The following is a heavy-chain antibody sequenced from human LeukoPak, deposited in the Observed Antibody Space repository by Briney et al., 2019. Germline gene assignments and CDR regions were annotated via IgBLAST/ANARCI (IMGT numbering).Heavy chain of an antibody. Sequence: KSGESLKISCKGSGYSFTSYWIGWVRQMPGKGLEWMGIIYPGDSDTRYSPSFQGQVTISADKSISTAYLQWSSLKASDTAMYYCAREGSGWTSTNCYYYGMDVWGQGTTVTVSS. CDR1: GYSFTSYW. CDR2: IYPGDSDT. J-gene: IGHJ6*02. CDR3: AREGSGWTSTNCYYYGMDV. D-gene: IGHD6-19*01. V-gene: IGHV5-51*01.